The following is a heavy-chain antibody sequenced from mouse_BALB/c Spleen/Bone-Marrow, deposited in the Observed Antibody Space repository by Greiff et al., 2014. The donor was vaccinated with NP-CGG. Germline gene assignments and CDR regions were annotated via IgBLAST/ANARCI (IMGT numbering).Heavy chain of an antibody. CDR1: GFNIKDTY. V-gene: IGHV14-3*02. D-gene: IGHD1-1*01. CDR2: IDTANGNT. CDR3: PRYYYGSSYFDY. Sequence: EVQLQQSGAELVKPGASVKLSCTASGFNIKDTYMHWVKQRPEQGLEWIGRIDTANGNTKYDPKFQGKAAITGDTSSHTTKLQLISLASEDTTVYYSPRYYYGSSYFDYWGQGTTLTVSS. J-gene: IGHJ2*01.